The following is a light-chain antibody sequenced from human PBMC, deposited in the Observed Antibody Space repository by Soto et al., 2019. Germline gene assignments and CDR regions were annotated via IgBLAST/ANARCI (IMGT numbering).Light chain of an antibody. Sequence: EIVMTQSPATLSVSPGERATLSCRASQSVSSNLAWYQQKPGQAPRLLIYGASTRATGIPARFSGSGSGTEFTLTISSLQSEDFATYYCQQLNTYPFTFGQGTKLQI. CDR3: QQLNTYPFT. CDR1: QSVSSN. J-gene: IGKJ2*01. V-gene: IGKV3-15*01. CDR2: GAS.